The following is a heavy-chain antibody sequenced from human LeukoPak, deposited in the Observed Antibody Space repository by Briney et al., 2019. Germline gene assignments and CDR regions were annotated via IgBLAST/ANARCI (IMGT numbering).Heavy chain of an antibody. Sequence: SETLSLTCAVYGGSFSGYYWSWIRQPPGKGLEWIGEINHSGSTNYNPSLKSRVTISVDTSKNQFSLKLSSVTAADTVVYYCARGVVKDDILTGYSREFDYWGQGTLVTVSS. CDR2: INHSGST. CDR3: ARGVVKDDILTGYSREFDY. V-gene: IGHV4-34*01. J-gene: IGHJ4*02. CDR1: GGSFSGYY. D-gene: IGHD3-9*01.